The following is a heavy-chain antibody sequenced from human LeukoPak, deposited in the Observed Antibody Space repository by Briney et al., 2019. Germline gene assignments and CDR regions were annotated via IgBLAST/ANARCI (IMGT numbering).Heavy chain of an antibody. Sequence: GGSLRLSCAASGFTFSSYGMSWVRQAPGKGLEWVSAISGSGGSTYYADSVKGRFTISRDNSKNTLYLQMNSLRAEDTAVYYCAKDRRPLRGTMIVEPYGYFDYWGQGTLVTVSS. J-gene: IGHJ4*02. V-gene: IGHV3-23*01. CDR2: ISGSGGST. CDR1: GFTFSSYG. D-gene: IGHD3-22*01. CDR3: AKDRRPLRGTMIVEPYGYFDY.